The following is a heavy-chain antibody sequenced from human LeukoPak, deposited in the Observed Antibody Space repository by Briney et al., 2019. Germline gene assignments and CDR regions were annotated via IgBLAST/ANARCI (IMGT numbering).Heavy chain of an antibody. Sequence: GGSLRLSCAASGFTFSSYSMNWVRQAPGKGLEWVSYISSSSTIYYADSVKGRFTISRDNAKNSLYLQMNSLRAEDTAVYYCARESSSWYIFDYWGQGTLVTVSS. V-gene: IGHV3-48*04. D-gene: IGHD6-13*01. J-gene: IGHJ4*02. CDR1: GFTFSSYS. CDR3: ARESSSWYIFDY. CDR2: ISSSSTI.